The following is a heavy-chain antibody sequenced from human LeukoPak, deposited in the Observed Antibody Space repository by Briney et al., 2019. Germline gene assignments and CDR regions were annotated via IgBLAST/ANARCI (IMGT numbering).Heavy chain of an antibody. J-gene: IGHJ4*02. CDR2: IHYSGSP. Sequence: SETLSLTCTVSGGSIASSSHYWGWIRQPPVKGLEWIASIHYSGSPYYNPSLKSRGTISVDTSKNQFSLKLNSVTAADTAVYYCARRLAGSVSWDFDYWGQGTLVTVSS. V-gene: IGHV4-39*01. D-gene: IGHD3-10*01. CDR3: ARRLAGSVSWDFDY. CDR1: GGSIASSSHY.